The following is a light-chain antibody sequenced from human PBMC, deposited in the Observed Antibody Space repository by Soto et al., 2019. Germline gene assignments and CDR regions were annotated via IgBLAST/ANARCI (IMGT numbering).Light chain of an antibody. CDR3: SSSTTSSTGV. J-gene: IGLJ3*02. Sequence: QSALTQPASVSGSPGQSITISCTGTSSDVGKYNYVSWFQQHPGKAPKLMIFDVSNRPSVVSNRFSCSKSGNTASLTISGLHAEEEDDYYCSSSTTSSTGVFGAGTKVTVL. CDR1: SSDVGKYNY. V-gene: IGLV2-14*01. CDR2: DVS.